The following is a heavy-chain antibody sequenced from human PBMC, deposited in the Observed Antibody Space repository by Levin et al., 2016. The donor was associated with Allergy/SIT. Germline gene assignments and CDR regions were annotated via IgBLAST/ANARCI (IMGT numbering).Heavy chain of an antibody. Sequence: SETLSLTCAVYGGSFSGYYWSWIRQPPGKGLEWIGEINHSGSTNYNPSLKSRVTISVDTSKNQFSLKLSSVTAADTAVYYCAGPSRITGTPRTPRLYYMDVWGKGTTVTVSS. CDR1: GGSFSGYY. CDR2: INHSGST. J-gene: IGHJ6*03. D-gene: IGHD1-7*01. V-gene: IGHV4-34*01. CDR3: AGPSRITGTPRTPRLYYMDV.